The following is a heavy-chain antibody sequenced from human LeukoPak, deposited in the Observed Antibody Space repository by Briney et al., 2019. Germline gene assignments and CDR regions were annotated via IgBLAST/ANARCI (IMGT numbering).Heavy chain of an antibody. CDR2: ISTSSSSK. Sequence: PGGSLRLSCAVSGFTFSSYRMSWVRQAPGKGLEWVSSISTSSSSKYYADSVKGRFTISRDNAKNSLDLQMNSLRAEDTAVYYCARDGDAYNFDFWGQGALVTVSS. CDR1: GFTFSSYR. CDR3: ARDGDAYNFDF. J-gene: IGHJ4*02. D-gene: IGHD5-24*01. V-gene: IGHV3-21*01.